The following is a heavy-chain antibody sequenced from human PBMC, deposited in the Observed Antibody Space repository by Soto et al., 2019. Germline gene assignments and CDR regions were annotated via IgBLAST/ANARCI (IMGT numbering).Heavy chain of an antibody. V-gene: IGHV3-9*01. CDR1: GFTFGDFA. Sequence: EVRLVESGGGLVQPGKSLRLSCAASGFTFGDFAMHWVRQTPGKGLEWVAVISRNSGAVDYADSVKGRFTISRDDAKNSLYLQMSSLITDDTALYFCAKGHTEYPRTSFEFVVWGQGSLITVSS. CDR3: AKGHTEYPRTSFEFVV. D-gene: IGHD2-2*01. CDR2: ISRNSGAV. J-gene: IGHJ4*02.